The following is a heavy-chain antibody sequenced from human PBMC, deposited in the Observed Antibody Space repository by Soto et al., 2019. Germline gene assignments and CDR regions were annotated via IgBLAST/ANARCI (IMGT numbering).Heavy chain of an antibody. D-gene: IGHD2-2*01. CDR3: AKDRSSVPPYVGMDV. Sequence: EVQLLESGGGLVQPGGSLRLSCAASGFTFSDYAMSWVRQGPGKGPEWLSGISGSGDIIEYADSVKGRFTISRDNSKNTLYLYMNSLRAEDTAVYYCAKDRSSVPPYVGMDVCGQGTTVTVSS. V-gene: IGHV3-23*01. CDR2: ISGSGDII. J-gene: IGHJ6*02. CDR1: GFTFSDYA.